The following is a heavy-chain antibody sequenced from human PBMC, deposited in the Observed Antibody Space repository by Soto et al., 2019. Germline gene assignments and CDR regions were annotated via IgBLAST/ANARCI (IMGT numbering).Heavy chain of an antibody. CDR1: RGSISSGTNY. D-gene: IGHD6-25*01. J-gene: IGHJ4*02. Sequence: SETLSLTCTVSRGSISSGTNYWAWIRQPPGKGLEWIANIYYSGSTFYNPSLKSRVTISLDTSKNQFSLKLRSVTAADTAVYHRARHAAGWYFASWCQGTLVT. V-gene: IGHV4-39*01. CDR2: IYYSGST. CDR3: ARHAAGWYFAS.